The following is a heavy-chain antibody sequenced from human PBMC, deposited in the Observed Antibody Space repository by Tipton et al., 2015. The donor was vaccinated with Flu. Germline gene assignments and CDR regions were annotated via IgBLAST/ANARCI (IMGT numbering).Heavy chain of an antibody. CDR3: ARRGYGSYAPIDY. V-gene: IGHV4-59*12. J-gene: IGHJ4*02. CDR1: GASISSYY. D-gene: IGHD3-10*01. Sequence: TLSLTCTVSGASISSYYWSWIRQPPGKGLEWIGYIYYSGITNYNPSLKSRVTISVDTSKNQFSLRLSSVTAADTAVYYCARRGYGSYAPIDYWGQGTLVSVSS. CDR2: IYYSGIT.